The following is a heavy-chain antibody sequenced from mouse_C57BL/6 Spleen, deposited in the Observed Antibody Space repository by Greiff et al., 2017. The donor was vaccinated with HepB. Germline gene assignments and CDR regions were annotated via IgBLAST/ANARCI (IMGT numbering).Heavy chain of an antibody. CDR3: ARGDNRNYDGYAMDY. J-gene: IGHJ4*01. Sequence: VKLQQPGAELVKPGASVKLSCKASGYTFTSYWMQWVKQRPGQGLEWIGEIDPSDSYTNYNQKFKGKATLTVDKSSSTAYMQLSSLTSEDSAVFYGARGDNRNYDGYAMDYWGQGTSVTVSS. D-gene: IGHD2-5*01. CDR1: GYTFTSYW. CDR2: IDPSDSYT. V-gene: IGHV1-50*01.